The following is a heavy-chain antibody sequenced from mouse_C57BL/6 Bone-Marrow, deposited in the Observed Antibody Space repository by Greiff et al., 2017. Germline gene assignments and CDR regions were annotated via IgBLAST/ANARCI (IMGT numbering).Heavy chain of an antibody. CDR1: GFTFSSYG. V-gene: IGHV5-6*01. CDR3: ARHVFITTDYFDY. D-gene: IGHD1-1*01. CDR2: ISIGGSYT. Sequence: EVQLVESGGDLVKPGGSLKLSCAASGFTFSSYGMSWVRQTPDKRLEWVATISIGGSYTYYPDSVKGRFTISRDNAKNTLYLQMSSLKSEDTAMYYCARHVFITTDYFDYWGQGTTLTVSS. J-gene: IGHJ2*01.